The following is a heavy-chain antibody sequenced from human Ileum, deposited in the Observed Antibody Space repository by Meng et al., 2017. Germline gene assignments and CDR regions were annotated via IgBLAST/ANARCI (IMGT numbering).Heavy chain of an antibody. V-gene: IGHV1-2*06. CDR3: ARDLRGGGSYYLSY. CDR2: INPNSGDT. Sequence: QEVQSGAAVKKPGASVKVSCKASGYTFTAFYMHWVRQAPGQGLEWMGRINPNSGDTKCAQKFQGRVTMTRDTSISTAYMELSTLTSDDTAMYYCARDLRGGGSYYLSYWGQGTLVTVSS. CDR1: GYTFTAFY. J-gene: IGHJ4*02. D-gene: IGHD1-26*01.